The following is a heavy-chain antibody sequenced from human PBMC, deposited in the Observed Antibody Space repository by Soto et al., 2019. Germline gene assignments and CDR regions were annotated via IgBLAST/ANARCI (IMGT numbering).Heavy chain of an antibody. CDR3: ARGDYGDYVDY. CDR2: IYYSGST. CDR1: GGSISSYY. Sequence: QVQLQESGPGLVKPSETLSLTCTVSGGSISSYYWSWIRQPPGKGLEWIGYIYYSGSTNYNPSLKSRVTISVETSKNQFSLKLSSVTAADTAVYYCARGDYGDYVDYWGQGTLVTVSS. V-gene: IGHV4-59*08. J-gene: IGHJ4*02. D-gene: IGHD4-17*01.